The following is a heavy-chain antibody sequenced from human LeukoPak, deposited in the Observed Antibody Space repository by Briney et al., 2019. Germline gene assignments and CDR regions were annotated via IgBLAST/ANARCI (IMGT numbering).Heavy chain of an antibody. CDR2: ISSSRSYI. CDR1: GFTFSSYS. V-gene: IGHV3-21*01. CDR3: ARDPIDSSGYYYGFPYYYYGMDV. D-gene: IGHD3-22*01. J-gene: IGHJ6*02. Sequence: GGSLGLSCAASGFTFSSYSMNWVRQAPGKGLEWVSSISSSRSYIYYADSVKGRFTISRDNAKNSLYLQMNSLRAEDTAVYYCARDPIDSSGYYYGFPYYYYGMDVWGQGTTVTVSS.